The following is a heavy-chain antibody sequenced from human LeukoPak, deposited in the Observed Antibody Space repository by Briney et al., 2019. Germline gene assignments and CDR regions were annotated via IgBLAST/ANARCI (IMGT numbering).Heavy chain of an antibody. Sequence: PGGSLRLSCAASGFTFDDYAMHWVRQAPGKGLEWVSGISWNSGSIGYADSVKGRFTISRDNAKNSLYLQMNSLRAEDTALYYCAKDIAAPGSVFDYWGQGTLVTVSS. CDR2: ISWNSGSI. V-gene: IGHV3-9*01. CDR3: AKDIAAPGSVFDY. J-gene: IGHJ4*02. D-gene: IGHD6-13*01. CDR1: GFTFDDYA.